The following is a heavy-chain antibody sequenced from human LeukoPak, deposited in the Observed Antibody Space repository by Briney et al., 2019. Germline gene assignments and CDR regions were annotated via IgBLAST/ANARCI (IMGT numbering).Heavy chain of an antibody. D-gene: IGHD1-1*01. CDR2: IYYSGST. J-gene: IGHJ3*02. Sequence: SETLSLTCTVSGGSISSSSYYWGWIRQPPGKGLEWIGSIYYSGSTYYNPSLKSRVTISVDTSKNQFSLKLSSVTAADTAVYYCARDLQRPFNAFDIWGQGTMVTVSS. CDR1: GGSISSSSYY. CDR3: ARDLQRPFNAFDI. V-gene: IGHV4-39*07.